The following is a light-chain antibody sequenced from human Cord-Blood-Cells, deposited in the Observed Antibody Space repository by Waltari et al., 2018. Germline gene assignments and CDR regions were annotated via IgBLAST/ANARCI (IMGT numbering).Light chain of an antibody. CDR3: CSYAGSSTYV. J-gene: IGLJ1*01. Sequence: QSALTQPASVSGSPGQSITISCTVTSSDVGSYNLVSWYQQHPGKAPKLMIYEGSKRPSGVSNRFSGSKSGNTASLTISGLQAEDEADYYCCSYAGSSTYVFGTGTKVTVL. V-gene: IGLV2-23*01. CDR2: EGS. CDR1: SSDVGSYNL.